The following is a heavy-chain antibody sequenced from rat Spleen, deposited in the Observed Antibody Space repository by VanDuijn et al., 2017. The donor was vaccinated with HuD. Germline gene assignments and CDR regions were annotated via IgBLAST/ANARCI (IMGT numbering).Heavy chain of an antibody. J-gene: IGHJ3*01. CDR2: IDSPGST. Sequence: EVQLQESGPGLVKPSQSLSLTCSVTDHSVTSSYRWNWIRKFPGNKLEWMGFIDSPGSTTYNPSLKSRISITRDTSKNQFFLQVNSVTTEDTSTYYCTRSLDTYGWFAYWGQGTLVTVSS. CDR1: DHSVTSSYR. D-gene: IGHD2-1*01. V-gene: IGHV3-3*01. CDR3: TRSLDTYGWFAY.